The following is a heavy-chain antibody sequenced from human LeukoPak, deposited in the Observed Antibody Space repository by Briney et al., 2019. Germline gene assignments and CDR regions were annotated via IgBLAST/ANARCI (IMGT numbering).Heavy chain of an antibody. J-gene: IGHJ4*02. CDR1: GFTFSSYA. D-gene: IGHD3-3*01. CDR3: AKGPKYDFWSGTRDYYFDY. V-gene: IGHV3-23*01. Sequence: GGSLRLSCAASGFTFSSYAMSWVRQAPGKGLEWVSAISGSGGSTYYADSVKGRLTISRDNSRNTLYLQINSLRAEHTAVYCCAKGPKYDFWSGTRDYYFDYWGQGTLVTVPS. CDR2: ISGSGGST.